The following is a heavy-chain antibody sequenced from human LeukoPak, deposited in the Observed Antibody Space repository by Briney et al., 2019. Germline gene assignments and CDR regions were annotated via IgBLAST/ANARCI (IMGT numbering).Heavy chain of an antibody. Sequence: ASETLSLTCAVYGGSFSGYYWSWIRQPPGKGLEWIGEINHSGSTNYNPSLKSRVTISVDTSKNQFSLKLSSVTAADTAVYYCATSREGTIFDLDYWGQGTLVTVSS. CDR1: GGSFSGYY. CDR3: ATSREGTIFDLDY. CDR2: INHSGST. J-gene: IGHJ4*02. D-gene: IGHD3-3*01. V-gene: IGHV4-34*01.